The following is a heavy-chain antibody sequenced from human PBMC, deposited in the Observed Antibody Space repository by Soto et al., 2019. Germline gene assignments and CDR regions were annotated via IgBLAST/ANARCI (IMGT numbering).Heavy chain of an antibody. CDR3: ARPHSSGWENFDY. J-gene: IGHJ4*02. D-gene: IGHD6-19*01. CDR2: ISYDGSNK. V-gene: IGHV3-30*03. CDR1: GFTFSSYG. Sequence: QVQLVESGGGVVQPGRSLRLSCAASGFTFSSYGMHWVRQAPGKGLEWVAVISYDGSNKYYADSVKGRFTISRDNSKKRLYLQMDSLRAEDTAVYYCARPHSSGWENFDYWGQGTLVTVSS.